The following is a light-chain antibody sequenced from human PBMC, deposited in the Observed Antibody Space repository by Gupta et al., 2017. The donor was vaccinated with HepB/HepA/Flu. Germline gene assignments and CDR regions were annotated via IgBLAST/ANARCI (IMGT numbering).Light chain of an antibody. Sequence: SYVLTQPPSVSVAPGKTARITCGGNNIGSKSVHWYQQKPGQAPVLVVYDDSDRPSGIPERFSGSNSGNTATLTIXRXEAGDEXDYECQVWDSSSDPVVFGGGTKLTV. CDR2: DDS. CDR1: NIGSKS. CDR3: QVWDSSSDPVV. J-gene: IGLJ2*01. V-gene: IGLV3-21*03.